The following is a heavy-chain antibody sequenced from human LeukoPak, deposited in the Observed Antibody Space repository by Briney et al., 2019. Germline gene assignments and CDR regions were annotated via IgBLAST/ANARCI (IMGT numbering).Heavy chain of an antibody. Sequence: SETLSLTCAVSGGSISSSNWWSWVRQPPGKGLEWIGEIYHSGSTNYNPSLKSRVTISVDTSKSQFSLKLSSVTAADTAVYYCARENHYYDSSGYYFGGQGTLVTVSS. CDR1: GGSISSSNW. CDR3: ARENHYYDSSGYYF. J-gene: IGHJ4*02. D-gene: IGHD3-22*01. V-gene: IGHV4-4*02. CDR2: IYHSGST.